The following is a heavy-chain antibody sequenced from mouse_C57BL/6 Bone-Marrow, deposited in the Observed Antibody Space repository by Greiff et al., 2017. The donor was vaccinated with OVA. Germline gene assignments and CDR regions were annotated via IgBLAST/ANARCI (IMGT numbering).Heavy chain of an antibody. D-gene: IGHD2-4*01. Sequence: EVQVVESGGDLVKPGGSLKLSCAASGFTFSSYGMSWVRQTPDKRLEWVATISSGGSYTYYPDSVKGRFTISRDNAKNTLYLQMSSLKAEDTAMYYCARHRGLYDYTWCAYWGQGTLVTVSA. V-gene: IGHV5-6*01. CDR2: ISSGGSYT. J-gene: IGHJ3*01. CDR3: ARHRGLYDYTWCAY. CDR1: GFTFSSYG.